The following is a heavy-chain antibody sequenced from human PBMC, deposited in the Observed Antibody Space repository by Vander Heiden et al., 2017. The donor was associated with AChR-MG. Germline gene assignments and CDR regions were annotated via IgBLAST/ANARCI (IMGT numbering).Heavy chain of an antibody. CDR1: GGSISSSSYS. CDR3: ARTQLLWFGESEDAFDI. V-gene: IGHV4-39*01. J-gene: IGHJ3*02. CDR2: IYYSGST. Sequence: QLQLQESGPGLVKPSETLSLTCTVSGGSISSSSYSWGWIRQPPGTGLEWIGSIYYSGSTYYNPSLKSRVTISVDTSKNQFSLKLSSVTAADTAVYYCARTQLLWFGESEDAFDIWGQGTMVTVSS. D-gene: IGHD3-10*01.